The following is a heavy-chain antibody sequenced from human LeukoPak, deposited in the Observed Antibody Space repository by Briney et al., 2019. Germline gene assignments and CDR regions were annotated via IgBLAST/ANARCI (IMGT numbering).Heavy chain of an antibody. CDR3: ARHHGYRLIYVDY. CDR1: GGSISSSTYY. Sequence: KSSETLSLTCTVSGGSISSSTYYWGWIRQPPGKGLEWIGTIYYSGSTYYNPSLKRRVTISVDTSKNQFSLKLTSVTAADTAVYYCARHHGYRLIYVDYWGQGTLVTVSS. J-gene: IGHJ4*02. D-gene: IGHD3-16*01. CDR2: IYYSGST. V-gene: IGHV4-39*01.